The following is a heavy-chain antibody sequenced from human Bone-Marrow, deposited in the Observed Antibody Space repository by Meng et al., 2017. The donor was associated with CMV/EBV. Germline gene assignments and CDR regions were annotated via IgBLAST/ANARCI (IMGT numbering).Heavy chain of an antibody. J-gene: IGHJ6*02. CDR2: INSDGSST. D-gene: IGHD3-10*01. Sequence: GGSLRLSCAASGFTFSSYWMHWVRQAPGKGLVWVSRINSDGSSTSYADSVKGRFTISRDNAKNTLYLQMNSLRAEDTAVYYCAKATEPLLLWFGELLWGGMDVWGQGTTVTVSS. CDR3: AKATEPLLLWFGELLWGGMDV. CDR1: GFTFSSYW. V-gene: IGHV3-74*01.